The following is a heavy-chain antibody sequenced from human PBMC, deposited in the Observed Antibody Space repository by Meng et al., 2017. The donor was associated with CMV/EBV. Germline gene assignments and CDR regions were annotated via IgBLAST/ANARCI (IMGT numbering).Heavy chain of an antibody. CDR1: GFTFNTYA. CDR2: LDSGYVFV. Sequence: GGSLRLSCAASGFTFNTYAMNWVRQAPGKGLEWVSSLDSGYVFVYYADSVTGRFTISRDNAKNSLYLQMNSLRAEDTAVYYCARAGYPDPFDYWGQGTLVTVSS. CDR3: ARAGYPDPFDY. V-gene: IGHV3-21*01. D-gene: IGHD3-16*02. J-gene: IGHJ4*02.